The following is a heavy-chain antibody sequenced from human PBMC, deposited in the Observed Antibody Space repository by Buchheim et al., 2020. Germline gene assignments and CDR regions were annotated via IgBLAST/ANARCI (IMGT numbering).Heavy chain of an antibody. CDR1: GFTFSSYW. CDR3: ARGGGLRYFDWLTGKSGWFDP. CDR2: IKQDGSEK. J-gene: IGHJ5*02. V-gene: IGHV3-7*01. D-gene: IGHD3-9*01. Sequence: EVQLVESGGGLVQPGGSLRLSCAASGFTFSSYWMSWVRQAPGKGLEWVANIKQDGSEKYYVDSLKGRFTISRDNAKNSLYLQMNSLRAEDTAVYYCARGGGLRYFDWLTGKSGWFDPWGQGTL.